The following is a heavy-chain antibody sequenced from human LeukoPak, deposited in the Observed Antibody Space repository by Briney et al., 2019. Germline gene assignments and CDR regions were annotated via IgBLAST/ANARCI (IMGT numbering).Heavy chain of an antibody. Sequence: PSETLSLTCTVSGGSISSSSYYWGWIRQPPGKGLEWIGSIYYSGSTYYNPSLKSRVTISVDTSKNQFSLKLSSVTAADTAVYYCARSGDYYDSSGYNLDAFDIWGQGTMVTVSS. J-gene: IGHJ3*02. V-gene: IGHV4-39*07. CDR3: ARSGDYYDSSGYNLDAFDI. CDR1: GGSISSSSYY. D-gene: IGHD3-22*01. CDR2: IYYSGST.